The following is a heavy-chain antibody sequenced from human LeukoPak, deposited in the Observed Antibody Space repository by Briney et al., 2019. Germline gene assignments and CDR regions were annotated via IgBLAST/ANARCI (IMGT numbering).Heavy chain of an antibody. J-gene: IGHJ5*02. V-gene: IGHV4-61*08. CDR1: GGSISSGDYY. CDR2: IYHSGST. Sequence: PSETLSLTCTVSGGSISSGDYYWSWIRQPPGKGLEWIGEIYHSGSTNYNPSLKSRVTISVDKSKNQFSLKLSSVTAADTAVYYCARDRSGWYHWFDPWGQGTLVTVSS. CDR3: ARDRSGWYHWFDP. D-gene: IGHD6-19*01.